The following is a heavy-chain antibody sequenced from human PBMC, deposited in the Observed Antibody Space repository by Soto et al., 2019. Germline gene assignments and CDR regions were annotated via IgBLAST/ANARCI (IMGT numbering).Heavy chain of an antibody. D-gene: IGHD6-19*01. V-gene: IGHV3-23*01. CDR3: AKEGVPGTGGWFDP. J-gene: IGHJ5*02. CDR2: ISGGGGST. CDR1: GFTFTNYA. Sequence: PGGSLRLSCAASGFTFTNYAMNWARQAPGKGLEWVSAISGGGGSTCYADSVKGRFTISRDNSKNTLYLQMNSLRAEDTAVYYCAKEGVPGTGGWFDPWGQGTLVTVSS.